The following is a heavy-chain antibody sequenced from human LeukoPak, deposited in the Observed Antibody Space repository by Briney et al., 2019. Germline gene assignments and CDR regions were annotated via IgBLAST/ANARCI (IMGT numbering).Heavy chain of an antibody. J-gene: IGHJ6*02. CDR2: ISGSGTST. CDR1: GVTFSTYA. Sequence: PGGSLRLSCAASGVTFSTYAMSWVRQAPGKGLEWVAVISGSGTSTYYADSVKGRFTISRDNSKNTLYLQMNSLRADDTAVFYCARAAYCSSTSCYRSYGLDVWGQGTTVTVSS. CDR3: ARAAYCSSTSCYRSYGLDV. D-gene: IGHD2-2*01. V-gene: IGHV3-23*01.